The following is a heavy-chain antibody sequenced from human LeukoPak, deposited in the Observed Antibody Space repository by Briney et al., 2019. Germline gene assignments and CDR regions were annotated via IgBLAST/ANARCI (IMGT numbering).Heavy chain of an antibody. CDR1: GFTFSSYW. CDR3: ARESSSGWYKLFDY. J-gene: IGHJ4*02. CDR2: IKQDGSEK. V-gene: IGHV3-7*03. Sequence: PGGSLRLSCAASGFTFSSYWMSWVRQAPGKGLEWVANIKQDGSEKYYVDSVKGRFTISRDNAKNSLYLQMNGLRAEDTAVYYCARESSSGWYKLFDYWGQGTLVTVSS. D-gene: IGHD6-19*01.